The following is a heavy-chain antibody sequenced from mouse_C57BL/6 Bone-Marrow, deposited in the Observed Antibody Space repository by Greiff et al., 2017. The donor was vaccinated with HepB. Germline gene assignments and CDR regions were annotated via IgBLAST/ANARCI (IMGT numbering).Heavy chain of an antibody. D-gene: IGHD2-3*01. CDR3: ARDRGGYYYYFDY. CDR1: GFTFSDYY. CDR2: INYDGSST. V-gene: IGHV5-16*01. J-gene: IGHJ2*01. Sequence: EVKLVESEGGLVQPGSSMKLSCTASGFTFSDYYMAWVRQVPEKGLEWVANINYDGSSTYYLDSLKSRFIISRDNAKNILYLQMSSLKSEDTATYYCARDRGGYYYYFDYWGQGTTLTVSS.